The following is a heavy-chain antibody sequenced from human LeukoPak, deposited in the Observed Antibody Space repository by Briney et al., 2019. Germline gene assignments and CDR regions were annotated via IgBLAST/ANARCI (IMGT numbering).Heavy chain of an antibody. V-gene: IGHV1-18*01. CDR1: GYTFTSYG. Sequence: SXXVSCKASGYTFTSYGISWVRQAPGQGLEWMGWISAYNGNTNYAQKLQGRVTMTTDTSTSTAYMELRSLRSDDTAVYYCARENYDSSGYYGFDYWGQGTLVTVSS. J-gene: IGHJ4*02. D-gene: IGHD3-22*01. CDR3: ARENYDSSGYYGFDY. CDR2: ISAYNGNT.